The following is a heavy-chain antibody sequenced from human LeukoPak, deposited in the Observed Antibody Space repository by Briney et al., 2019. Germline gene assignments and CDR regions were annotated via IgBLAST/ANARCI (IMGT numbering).Heavy chain of an antibody. CDR2: IIPIFGTA. Sequence: SVKVSCKASGGTFSSYAISWVRQAPGQGLEWMGGIIPIFGTANYAQKLQGRVTITADESTSTAYMELSSLRSEDTAVYYCAREHTHIMVRGVIGENYYFDYWGQGTLVTVSS. V-gene: IGHV1-69*13. D-gene: IGHD3-10*01. CDR1: GGTFSSYA. J-gene: IGHJ4*02. CDR3: AREHTHIMVRGVIGENYYFDY.